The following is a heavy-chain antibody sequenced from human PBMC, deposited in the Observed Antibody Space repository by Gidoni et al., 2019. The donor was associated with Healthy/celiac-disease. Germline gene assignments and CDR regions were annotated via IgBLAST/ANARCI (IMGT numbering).Heavy chain of an antibody. D-gene: IGHD6-19*01. CDR2: ISSSSSYI. J-gene: IGHJ4*02. V-gene: IGHV3-21*01. CDR3: ARDLVAGTRHDY. Sequence: EVQLVESGGGLVKPGGSLSLSCAASGFTFSSYSMNWVRQAPGKGLEWVSSISSSSSYIYYADSVKGRFTISRDNAKNSLYLQMNNLRAEDTAVYYCARDLVAGTRHDYWGQGTLVTVSS. CDR1: GFTFSSYS.